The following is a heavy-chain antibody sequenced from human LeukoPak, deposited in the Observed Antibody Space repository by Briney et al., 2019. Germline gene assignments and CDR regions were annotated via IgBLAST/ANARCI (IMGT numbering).Heavy chain of an antibody. CDR1: GFTFSSYC. CDR2: IKQDGSDK. D-gene: IGHD4-11*01. CDR3: AKAAVTFYYFDY. J-gene: IGHJ4*02. Sequence: GGSLRLSCAASGFTFSSYCMSWVRQAPGKGLEWVANIKQDGSDKYYVDSVKGRFTISRDNAKNSLYLQMNSLRAEDTALYYCAKAAVTFYYFDYWGQGTLVTVSS. V-gene: IGHV3-7*03.